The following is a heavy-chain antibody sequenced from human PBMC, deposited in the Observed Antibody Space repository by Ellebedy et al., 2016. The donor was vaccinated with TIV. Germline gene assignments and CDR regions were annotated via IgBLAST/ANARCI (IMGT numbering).Heavy chain of an antibody. CDR3: VRDLYGTGTYYVGRYFDL. Sequence: ASVKVSCXASGYIFNSYGVSWVRQAPGKGLEWLGWISGFNGHTAYAQKFLGRVTMTKDTTTTTAYMELKSLTSDDTALYYCVRDLYGTGTYYVGRYFDLWGRGTLVTVSS. D-gene: IGHD3-10*01. CDR1: GYIFNSYG. V-gene: IGHV1-18*01. J-gene: IGHJ2*01. CDR2: ISGFNGHT.